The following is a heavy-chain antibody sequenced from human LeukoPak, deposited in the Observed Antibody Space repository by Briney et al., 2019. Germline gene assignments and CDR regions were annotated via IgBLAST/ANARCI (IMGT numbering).Heavy chain of an antibody. J-gene: IGHJ5*02. D-gene: IGHD3-9*01. V-gene: IGHV1-24*01. CDR1: GYTLTGLS. Sequence: ASVKVSCKVSGYTLTGLSMFWVRQAPGKGLEWMGGFFREDGEAIYAQKFRGRVTMTEGTSTDTAYMDLSSLRSEDTAVYYCATLDLTPSVSAVAAWGQGTLVTVSS. CDR2: FFREDGEA. CDR3: ATLDLTPSVSAVAA.